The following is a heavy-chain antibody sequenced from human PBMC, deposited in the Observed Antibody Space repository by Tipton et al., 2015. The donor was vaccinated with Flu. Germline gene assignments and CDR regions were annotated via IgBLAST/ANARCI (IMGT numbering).Heavy chain of an antibody. J-gene: IGHJ3*02. V-gene: IGHV3-21*01. CDR1: GFTFSSYS. CDR3: ARRMSGWNAFDI. CDR2: ISSSSSYI. Sequence: GSLRLSCAASGFTFSSYSMNWVRQAPGKGLEWVSSISSSSSYIYYADSVKGRFTISRDNAKNSLYLQMNSLRAEDTAVYYCARRMSGWNAFDIWGQGTMVTVSS. D-gene: IGHD6-19*01.